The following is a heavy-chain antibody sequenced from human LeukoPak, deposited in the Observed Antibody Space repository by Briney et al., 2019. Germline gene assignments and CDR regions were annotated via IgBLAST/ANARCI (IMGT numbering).Heavy chain of an antibody. J-gene: IGHJ6*03. V-gene: IGHV1-2*02. CDR1: GYTFTGYY. CDR3: ASIGCSSTSCPYYYYYYMDV. D-gene: IGHD2-2*01. CDR2: INPNSGGT. Sequence: ASVKVSCKASGYTFTGYYMHWVRQAPGQGLEWMGWINPNSGGTNYAQKFQGRVTMTRDTSISTAYMELSRLRSDDTAVYYCASIGCSSTSCPYYYYYYMDVWGKGTTVTVSS.